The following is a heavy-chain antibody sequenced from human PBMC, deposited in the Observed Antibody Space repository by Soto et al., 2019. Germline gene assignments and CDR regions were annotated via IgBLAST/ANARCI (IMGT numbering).Heavy chain of an antibody. CDR1: GGSISSYY. Sequence: PSETLSLTCTVSGGSISSYYWSWIRQPPGKGLEWIGYIYYSGSTNYNPSLKIRVTISVDKSKNQFSLRLSSVTAADTAVYYCASKSSGYQRSGFDPWGQGTLVTVSS. D-gene: IGHD3-22*01. CDR3: ASKSSGYQRSGFDP. V-gene: IGHV4-59*12. J-gene: IGHJ5*02. CDR2: IYYSGST.